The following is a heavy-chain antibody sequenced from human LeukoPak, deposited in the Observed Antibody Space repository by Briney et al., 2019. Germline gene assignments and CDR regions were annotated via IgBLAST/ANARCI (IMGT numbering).Heavy chain of an antibody. CDR1: GGSVSSGTYY. J-gene: IGHJ4*02. Sequence: SETLSLTCTVSGGSVSSGTYYWSWIRQPPGKGLEWIGYIYYTGSTNYNPSLKSRLTISVDTSKDQFSLKLSSVTAADTAVYYCARRGGSGRSFDYWGQGTLVTVSS. CDR2: IYYTGST. V-gene: IGHV4-61*01. D-gene: IGHD3-10*01. CDR3: ARRGGSGRSFDY.